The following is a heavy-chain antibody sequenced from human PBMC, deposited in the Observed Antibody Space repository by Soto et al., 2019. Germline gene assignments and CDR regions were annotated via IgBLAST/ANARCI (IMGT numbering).Heavy chain of an antibody. J-gene: IGHJ4*02. CDR2: VSASGLNT. CDR1: GFTFSTYA. Sequence: EVQLLESGGKLVQPGGSLTLSCAASGFTFSTYAMAWVRQAPGKGLEWISGVSASGLNTDYADPVKGRFYISRDNSKHTVSLHMNTLRAEDTSWYYCAKDRPPRTSGSFFEYGGQGTPVTVSS. D-gene: IGHD1-1*01. CDR3: AKDRPPRTSGSFFEY. V-gene: IGHV3-23*01.